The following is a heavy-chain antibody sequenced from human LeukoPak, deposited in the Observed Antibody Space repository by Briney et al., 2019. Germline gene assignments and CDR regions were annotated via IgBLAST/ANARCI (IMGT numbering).Heavy chain of an antibody. Sequence: GGSLRLSCAASGFTFNSFWMHWVRQAPGKGLVWVSDMNEYATTRRYADSVKGRFTISRDNAKNTLYLQMNNLRAEDTAMYFCARGGVQPVDYLGQGTLVIVSS. D-gene: IGHD3-10*01. CDR3: ARGGVQPVDY. CDR1: GFTFNSFW. J-gene: IGHJ4*02. CDR2: MNEYATTR. V-gene: IGHV3-74*01.